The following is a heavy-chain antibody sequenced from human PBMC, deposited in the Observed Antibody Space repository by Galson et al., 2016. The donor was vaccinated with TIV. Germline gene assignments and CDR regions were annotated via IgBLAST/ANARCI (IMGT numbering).Heavy chain of an antibody. CDR1: GYSFSSYW. J-gene: IGHJ6*02. CDR3: ARGVVQATAIYGMDV. V-gene: IGHV5-51*01. CDR2: IYPDDSDT. D-gene: IGHD2-2*01. Sequence: QSGAEVKKPGESLKISCKGSGYSFSSYWTAWVRQMPGKGLEWMGIIYPDDSDTTYSPSFQGQVTISVDKSISTAYLQWSSLKASDTAIYYCARGVVQATAIYGMDVWGQGTTVTVSS.